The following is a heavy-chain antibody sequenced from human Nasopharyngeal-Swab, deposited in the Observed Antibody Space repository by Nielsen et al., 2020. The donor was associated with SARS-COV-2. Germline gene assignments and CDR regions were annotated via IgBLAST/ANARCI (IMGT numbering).Heavy chain of an antibody. CDR2: MNPNSGNT. Sequence: ASVKVACKASGYTFTSYDINWVRQATGQGLEWTGWMNPNSGNTGYAQKFQGRVTMTRNTSISTAYMELSSLRSEDTAVYYCARGGALRYFDWLYYYYGMDVWGQGTTVTVSS. D-gene: IGHD3-9*01. CDR1: GYTFTSYD. V-gene: IGHV1-8*01. J-gene: IGHJ6*02. CDR3: ARGGALRYFDWLYYYYGMDV.